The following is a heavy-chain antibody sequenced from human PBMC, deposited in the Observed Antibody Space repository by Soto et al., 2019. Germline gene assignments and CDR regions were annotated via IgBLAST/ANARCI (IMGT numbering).Heavy chain of an antibody. CDR2: IYPSNSGT. Sequence: GESLKISCKVSGYSFNNYWIAGVRQRPGTGLEWMGIIYPSNSGTRYSPSFQGQVTISADESISTAYLQWSSLNASDTAMYYCTSVLDYGGNSEIFSICGRGSMVIVSS. CDR3: TSVLDYGGNSEIFSI. V-gene: IGHV5-51*01. CDR1: GYSFNNYW. J-gene: IGHJ3*02. D-gene: IGHD4-17*01.